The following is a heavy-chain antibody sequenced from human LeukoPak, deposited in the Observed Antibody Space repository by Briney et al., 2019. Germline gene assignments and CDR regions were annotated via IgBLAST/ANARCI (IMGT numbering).Heavy chain of an antibody. D-gene: IGHD6-19*01. CDR2: MHYSGST. CDR3: ARGDYSSAWKIDY. J-gene: IGHJ4*02. CDR1: GASISSYY. Sequence: PSETLSLTCTVSGASISSYYWNWIRQPPGKGLEWIGYMHYSGSTSYNPSLKSRVTISVDTSRNQFSLKLTSVTAADTAVYYCARGDYSSAWKIDYWGQGTLVTVSS. V-gene: IGHV4-59*01.